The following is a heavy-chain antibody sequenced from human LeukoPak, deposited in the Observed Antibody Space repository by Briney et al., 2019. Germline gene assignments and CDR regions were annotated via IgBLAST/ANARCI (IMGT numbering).Heavy chain of an antibody. CDR2: IYWHDDK. J-gene: IGHJ4*02. D-gene: IGHD6-13*01. CDR3: AHSRLGYSSSWSSPEYYFDY. V-gene: IGHV2-5*01. Sequence: ESGPTLLKPTPTLTLTCTFSGFSLSTSGVGVGWIRQPPGKALEWLSLIYWHDDKRYSPSLKSRLTITKDTSKNQVVLTMTNMDPVDTATYYCAHSRLGYSSSWSSPEYYFDYWGQGTLVTVSS. CDR1: GFSLSTSGVG.